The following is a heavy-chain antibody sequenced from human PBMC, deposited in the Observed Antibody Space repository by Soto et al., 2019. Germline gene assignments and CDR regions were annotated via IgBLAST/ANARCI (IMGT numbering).Heavy chain of an antibody. V-gene: IGHV3-33*01. J-gene: IGHJ4*02. CDR3: ARDYGDFDY. CDR1: GFTFSSYG. CDR2: IWYDGSNK. Sequence: QVQLVESGGGVVQPGRSLRLSCAASGFTFSSYGMHWVRQAPGKGLEWVAVIWYDGSNKYYADSVKGRFTISRDNSKNTLYLHMNSLRAEDTAVYYCARDYGDFDYWGQGTLVTVSS. D-gene: IGHD3-10*01.